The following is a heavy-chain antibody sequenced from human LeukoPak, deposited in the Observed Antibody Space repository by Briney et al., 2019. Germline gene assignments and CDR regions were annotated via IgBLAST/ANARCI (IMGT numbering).Heavy chain of an antibody. D-gene: IGHD2-2*01. CDR2: ISWNSGSI. CDR1: GFTFDDYA. Sequence: GGSLRLSCAASGFTFDDYAMHWVRQAPGKGLEWVSGISWNSGSIGYADSVKGRFTISRDNAKNSLYLQMNSLRAEDTALYYCAKELGYCSSTSCSNYYCYGMDVWGQGTTVTVS. V-gene: IGHV3-9*01. J-gene: IGHJ6*02. CDR3: AKELGYCSSTSCSNYYCYGMDV.